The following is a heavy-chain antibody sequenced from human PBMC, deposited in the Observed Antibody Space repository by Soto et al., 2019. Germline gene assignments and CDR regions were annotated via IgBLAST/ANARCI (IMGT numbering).Heavy chain of an antibody. V-gene: IGHV4-30-4*01. J-gene: IGHJ4*02. D-gene: IGHD6-13*01. CDR2: IYYSGNT. Sequence: QVQLRESGPGLVKPSQTLSLTCTVSGDSISSGDYYWSWIRQPPGKGLEWIGCIYYSGNTYYNPYLKPRFSLSLDTYKNQFAPQLSSVTVADTAVYYCAREFKRYSSPPGPLGYWGLGTLVSVS. CDR1: GDSISSGDYY. CDR3: AREFKRYSSPPGPLGY.